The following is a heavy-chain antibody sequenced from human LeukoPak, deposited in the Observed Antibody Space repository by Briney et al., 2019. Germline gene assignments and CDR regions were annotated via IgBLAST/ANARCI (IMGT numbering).Heavy chain of an antibody. V-gene: IGHV3-48*01. D-gene: IGHD3-22*01. Sequence: GGSLRLSCAASGFTFSNYNMNWVRQAPEKGLEWVSYITSSSSNIYYADSVKGRFTISRDNAKDSLYLQMNSLRAEDTAMYYCARGLHSSDAFDIWGQGTMVTVSS. CDR2: ITSSSSNI. CDR1: GFTFSNYN. CDR3: ARGLHSSDAFDI. J-gene: IGHJ3*02.